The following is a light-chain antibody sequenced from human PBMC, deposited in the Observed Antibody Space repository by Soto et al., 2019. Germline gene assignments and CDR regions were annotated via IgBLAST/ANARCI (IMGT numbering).Light chain of an antibody. V-gene: IGKV1-5*01. Sequence: DIQMTQFPSTLSASVGDRVTITCRASQSISNWLAWYQQKPGKAPKLLIYDASMLDSGVPSRFSGIGSGTDLTLTISSLPPDDFANYCYQQYNSYSSTFGEGTKVEIK. CDR2: DAS. CDR1: QSISNW. CDR3: QQYNSYSST. J-gene: IGKJ1*01.